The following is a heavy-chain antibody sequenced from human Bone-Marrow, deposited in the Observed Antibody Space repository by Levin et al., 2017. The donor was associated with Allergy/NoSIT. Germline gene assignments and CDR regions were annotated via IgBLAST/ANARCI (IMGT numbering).Heavy chain of an antibody. CDR1: GFTFSSYE. D-gene: IGHD2-2*01. CDR2: ISSSGSTI. CDR3: ARFVVVPAAMNDYYYYYYMDV. J-gene: IGHJ6*03. Sequence: GESLKISCAASGFTFSSYEMNWVRQAPGKGLEWVSYISSSGSTIYYADSVKGRFTISRDNAKNSLYLQMNSLRAEDTAVYYCARFVVVPAAMNDYYYYYYMDVWGKGTTVTVSS. V-gene: IGHV3-48*03.